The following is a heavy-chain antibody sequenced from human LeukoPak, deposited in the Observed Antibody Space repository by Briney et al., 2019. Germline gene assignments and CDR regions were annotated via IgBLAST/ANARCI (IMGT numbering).Heavy chain of an antibody. V-gene: IGHV4-59*01. J-gene: IGHJ4*02. CDR3: ARGPSFSGYVNY. CDR1: GGSISTYY. Sequence: SETLSLTCSVSGGSISTYYWSWIRQLPGKGLEWIGYIYYTGTTNYNPSLRSRVTISVDTSRNQFSLRLSSVTAADTAVYYCARGPSFSGYVNYWGQGTLVTVSS. CDR2: IYYTGTT. D-gene: IGHD5-12*01.